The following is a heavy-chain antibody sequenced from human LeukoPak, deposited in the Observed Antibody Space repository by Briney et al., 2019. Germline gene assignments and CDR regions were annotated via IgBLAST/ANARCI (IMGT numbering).Heavy chain of an antibody. J-gene: IGHJ4*02. CDR1: GYTFTSYC. D-gene: IGHD4-17*01. V-gene: IGHV1-46*01. CDR2: INPSGGST. CDR3: GRDANVGNYGDLLDY. Sequence: ASVKVSCKASGYTFTSYCMHWVRQAPGQGLEWMGIINPSGGSTSYAQKFQGRVTMTRDTSTSTVYMELSSLRSEDTAVYYCGRDANVGNYGDLLDYWGQGTLVTVSS.